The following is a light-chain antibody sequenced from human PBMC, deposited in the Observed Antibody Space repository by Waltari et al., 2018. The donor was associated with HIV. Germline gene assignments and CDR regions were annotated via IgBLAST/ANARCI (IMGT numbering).Light chain of an antibody. CDR1: SPNPGAGFD. CDR3: QSYDSGLSVV. J-gene: IGLJ3*02. Sequence: QSVLTQPPSVSGPPGQRVTISCPGNSPNPGAGFDLPWYQQLPETAPKLLIYGDTNRPSGVPDRFSGSKSGTSASLAITGLQAEDEADYYCQSYDSGLSVVFGGGTKLTVL. V-gene: IGLV1-40*01. CDR2: GDT.